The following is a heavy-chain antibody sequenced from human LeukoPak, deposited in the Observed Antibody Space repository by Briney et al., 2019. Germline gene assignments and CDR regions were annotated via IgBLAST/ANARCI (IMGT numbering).Heavy chain of an antibody. V-gene: IGHV4-4*07. CDR1: GGSISSYY. CDR3: ARVGQWLVPHDAFDI. D-gene: IGHD6-19*01. J-gene: IGHJ3*02. CDR2: IYTSGST. Sequence: SETLSLTCTVSGGSISSYYWSWIRQPAGEGLEWIGRIYTSGSTNYNPSLKSRVTMSVDTSKNQFSLKLSSVTAADTAVYYCARVGQWLVPHDAFDIWGQGTMVTVSS.